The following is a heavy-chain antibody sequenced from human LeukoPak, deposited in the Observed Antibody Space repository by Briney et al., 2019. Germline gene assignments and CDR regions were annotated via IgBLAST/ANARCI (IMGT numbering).Heavy chain of an antibody. V-gene: IGHV3-23*01. CDR3: QMNSLRAEDTAVYYCAKDSAGYSYGFDS. CDR2: FSGNGRGP. CDR1: GLPFSTYA. Sequence: GGSLRLSCAAPGLPFSTYAMSWVRQAPGRGLGWVSLFSGNGRGPFSQASVKGRFTISRDDSKNTLYLQMTSSRDNSKNTLYLQMNSLRAEDTAVYYCAKDSAGYSYGFDSWGQGTLVTVSS. J-gene: IGHJ4*02. D-gene: IGHD5-18*01.